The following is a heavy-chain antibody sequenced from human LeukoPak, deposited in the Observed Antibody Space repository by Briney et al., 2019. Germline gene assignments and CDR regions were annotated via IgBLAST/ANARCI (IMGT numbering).Heavy chain of an antibody. J-gene: IGHJ5*02. D-gene: IGHD2-15*01. Sequence: GRSLRLSCAASGFTFDDYAMHWVRQAPGKGLEWVSGISWNSGSIGYADSVKGRFTISRDNAKNSLYLQMNSLRAEDTGVYYCASYCSSSSCSQRGFDPWGQGTLVTVSS. CDR1: GFTFDDYA. V-gene: IGHV3-9*01. CDR2: ISWNSGSI. CDR3: ASYCSSSSCSQRGFDP.